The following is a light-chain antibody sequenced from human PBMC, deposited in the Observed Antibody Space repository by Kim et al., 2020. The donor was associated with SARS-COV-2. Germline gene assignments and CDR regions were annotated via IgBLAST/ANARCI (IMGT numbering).Light chain of an antibody. CDR1: IRRSYY. CDR3: NSRDSSGNHLV. J-gene: IGLJ2*01. V-gene: IGLV3-19*01. CDR2: GKN. Sequence: ALGQTGWITSKGEIRRSYYASWYQQKPGQAPVIVIYGKNNRPSGIPDRFSGSSSGNTASLTITGAQAEDEADYYCNSRDSSGNHLVFGGGTKLTVL.